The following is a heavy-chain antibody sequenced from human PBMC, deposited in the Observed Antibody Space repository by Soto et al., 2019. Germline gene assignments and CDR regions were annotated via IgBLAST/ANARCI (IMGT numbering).Heavy chain of an antibody. D-gene: IGHD1-26*01. CDR2: IYYSAST. CDR1: GGSISSSSYY. J-gene: IGHJ6*02. Sequence: QLQLQESGPGLVKPSETLSLTCTVSGGSISSSSYYWGWIRQPPGKGLEWIGSIYYSASTYSNPSLKSTVTISVAKSKNQFSLKLSSVTAADTAVYYCAREWELHYSYYYGMDVWGQGTTVTVSS. CDR3: AREWELHYSYYYGMDV. V-gene: IGHV4-39*02.